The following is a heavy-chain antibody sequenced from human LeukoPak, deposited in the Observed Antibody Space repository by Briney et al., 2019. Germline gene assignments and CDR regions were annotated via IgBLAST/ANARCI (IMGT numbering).Heavy chain of an antibody. V-gene: IGHV4-4*07. J-gene: IGHJ5*02. CDR1: GGSISSYY. CDR2: IYTSGST. Sequence: SETLSLTCTVSGGSISSYYWSWIRQPAGKGLEWIGRIYTSGSTNYNPSLKSRVTMSVDTSTNQFSLKLSSVTAADTAVYYCARDRSSGWYGNNWFDPWGQGTLVTVSS. CDR3: ARDRSSGWYGNNWFDP. D-gene: IGHD6-19*01.